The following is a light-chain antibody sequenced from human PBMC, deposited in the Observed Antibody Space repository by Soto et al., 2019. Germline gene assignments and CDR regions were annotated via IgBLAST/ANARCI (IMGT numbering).Light chain of an antibody. Sequence: QSVLTQPPSASGTPGQRVTISCSGSGSNIGSNTVIWYQQLPGTAPKLLIYSYNQRPSGVPDRFSGSKSGTSASLAISGLQSEDEADYYCAAWDDSLNGVVFGGGTKLTVL. CDR1: GSNIGSNT. CDR2: SYN. J-gene: IGLJ2*01. V-gene: IGLV1-44*01. CDR3: AAWDDSLNGVV.